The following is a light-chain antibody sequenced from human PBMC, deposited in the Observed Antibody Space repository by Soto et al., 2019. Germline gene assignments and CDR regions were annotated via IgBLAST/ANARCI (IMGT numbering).Light chain of an antibody. V-gene: IGKV3-20*01. Sequence: ESVLTQSPGTLSLFPGERATLSCRASQSLITRYLAWYQQKPGQAPRLLIYGASSRATGIPDRFSGSGSWTDFTLTISRLEPEDFAVYSCQQYGTSPTFGQGTRLEIK. CDR3: QQYGTSPT. J-gene: IGKJ5*01. CDR1: QSLITRY. CDR2: GAS.